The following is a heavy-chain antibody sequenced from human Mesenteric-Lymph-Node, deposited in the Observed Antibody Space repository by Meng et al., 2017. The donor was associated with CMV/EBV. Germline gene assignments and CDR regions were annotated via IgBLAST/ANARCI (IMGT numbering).Heavy chain of an antibody. V-gene: IGHV3-48*04. D-gene: IGHD4-11*01. CDR2: ISSSSSTI. CDR1: GFTFSSYS. Sequence: GGSLRLSCAASGFTFSSYSMNWVRQAPGKGLEWVSYISSSSSTIYYADSVKGRFTTSKDNSKNTLYLQMNNLRVDDTAVYYCARDYSVTGWPPDYWGQGTRVTVSS. CDR3: ARDYSVTGWPPDY. J-gene: IGHJ4*02.